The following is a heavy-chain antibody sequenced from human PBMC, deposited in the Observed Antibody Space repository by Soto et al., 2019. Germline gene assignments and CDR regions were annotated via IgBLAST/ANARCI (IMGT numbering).Heavy chain of an antibody. V-gene: IGHV3-23*01. CDR3: AKDDNFWSGYPGY. CDR1: GFTFSSYA. Sequence: EVQLLESGGGLVQPGGSLRLSCAASGFTFSSYAMSWVRQAPGKGLEWVSAISGSGGSTYYADSVKGRFTISRDNSKNTLYLPMKSLRAEDTAVYYCAKDDNFWSGYPGYWGQGTLVTVSS. J-gene: IGHJ4*02. D-gene: IGHD3-3*01. CDR2: ISGSGGST.